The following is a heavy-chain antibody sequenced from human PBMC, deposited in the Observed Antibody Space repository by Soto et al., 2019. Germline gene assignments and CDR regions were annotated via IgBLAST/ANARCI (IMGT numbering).Heavy chain of an antibody. CDR3: ARRKHGSRYCSSTSCVSWFDP. J-gene: IGHJ5*02. CDR1: GGSISSSSYY. Sequence: QLQLQESGPGLVKPSETLSLTCTVSGGSISSSSYYWGWIRQPPGKGLEWIGSIYYSGSTYYNPSLKSRVTISVDTSKNQFSLKLSSVTAADTAVYYCARRKHGSRYCSSTSCVSWFDPWGQGTLVTVSS. D-gene: IGHD2-2*01. CDR2: IYYSGST. V-gene: IGHV4-39*01.